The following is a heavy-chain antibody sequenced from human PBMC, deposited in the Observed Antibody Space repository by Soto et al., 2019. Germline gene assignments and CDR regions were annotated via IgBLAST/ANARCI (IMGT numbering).Heavy chain of an antibody. CDR3: AKGIVGGIAARQHYYYYGMDV. J-gene: IGHJ6*02. Sequence: QVQLVESGGGVVQPGRSLRLSCAASGFTFSSYGMHWVRQAPGKGLEWVAVISYDGSNKYYADSVKGRFTISRDNSKNTLYLQMNSQRAEDTAVYYCAKGIVGGIAARQHYYYYGMDVWGQGTTVTVSS. CDR2: ISYDGSNK. CDR1: GFTFSSYG. V-gene: IGHV3-30*18. D-gene: IGHD6-6*01.